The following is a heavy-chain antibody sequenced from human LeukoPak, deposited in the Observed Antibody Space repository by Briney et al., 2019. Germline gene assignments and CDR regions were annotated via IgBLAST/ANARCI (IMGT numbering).Heavy chain of an antibody. Sequence: SETLSLTXTVSGGSIGSYYWSWIRQSPGKGLEWLGYIYYSGSTNYNPSLKSRVTISVDTSKNQFSLKLSSVTAADTAVYYCARASGWYRELNYWGQGTLVTVSS. CDR3: ARASGWYRELNY. CDR1: GGSIGSYY. V-gene: IGHV4-59*01. CDR2: IYYSGST. J-gene: IGHJ4*02. D-gene: IGHD6-19*01.